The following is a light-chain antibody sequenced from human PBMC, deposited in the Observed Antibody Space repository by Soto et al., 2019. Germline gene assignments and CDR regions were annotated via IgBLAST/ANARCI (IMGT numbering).Light chain of an antibody. CDR2: AAD. Sequence: DIQVTQSQSSLSASVGDTVTITCRASQSITNYLTWFQQKLGKAPSLLIFAADNLQDGVPSRFSGSGSGRDFSLTISSLQPEDFATYYCQQSYDMPWTFGQRTKV. CDR1: QSITNY. CDR3: QQSYDMPWT. J-gene: IGKJ1*01. V-gene: IGKV1-39*01.